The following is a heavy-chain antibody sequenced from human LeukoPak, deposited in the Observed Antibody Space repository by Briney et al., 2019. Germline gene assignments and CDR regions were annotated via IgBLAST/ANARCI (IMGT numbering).Heavy chain of an antibody. D-gene: IGHD6-13*01. CDR3: VKGDRSRWYYFDY. CDR1: GFTFSSYA. J-gene: IGHJ4*02. CDR2: ISGNGGST. V-gene: IGHV3-64D*09. Sequence: GGSLRLSCSASGFTFSSYAMHWVRQAPGKGLEYVSAISGNGGSTYYADSVKGRFTISRDNSKNALYLQMSSLRAEDTAVYYCVKGDRSRWYYFDYWGQGTLVTVSS.